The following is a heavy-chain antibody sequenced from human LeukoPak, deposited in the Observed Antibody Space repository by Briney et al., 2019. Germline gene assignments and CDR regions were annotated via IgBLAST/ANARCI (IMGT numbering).Heavy chain of an antibody. J-gene: IGHJ4*02. CDR2: IYNGVNT. V-gene: IGHV3-53*01. CDR3: ATGRQWLSFDY. CDR1: GFTVSSNY. D-gene: IGHD6-19*01. Sequence: PGGSLRLSCAASGFTVSSNYMSWVRQAPGKGLEWVSVIYNGVNTNYADSVKGRFTIDSSKNTLYLQMNSLRAEDTAVYYCATGRQWLSFDYWGQGTLVTVSS.